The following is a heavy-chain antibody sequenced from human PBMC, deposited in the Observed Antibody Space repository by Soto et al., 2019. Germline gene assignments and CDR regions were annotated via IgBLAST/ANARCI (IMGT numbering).Heavy chain of an antibody. Sequence: GGSLRLSCAASGFTVSSNYMSWFRQAPGKGLEWVSVIYSGGSTYYADSVKGRFTISRDNSKNTLYLQMNSLRAEDTAVYYCARESYYDSSGRGAFDIWGQGTMVTVSS. V-gene: IGHV3-53*01. CDR1: GFTVSSNY. D-gene: IGHD3-22*01. CDR2: IYSGGST. J-gene: IGHJ3*02. CDR3: ARESYYDSSGRGAFDI.